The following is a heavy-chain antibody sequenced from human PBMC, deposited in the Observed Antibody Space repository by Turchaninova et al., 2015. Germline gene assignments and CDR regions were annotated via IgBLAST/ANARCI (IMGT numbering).Heavy chain of an antibody. CDR2: ISGNGGST. CDR1: GFTFGNYG. Sequence: EVQLLESGGGLVQPGGSLRLSCAASGFTFGNYGMNGVRQAPGKGVGGVVVISGNGGSTDYSDAVKGRFTIARDNSKNTLYLQMNRLRAEDTAVYYCAKDEDFYGTFDYWGQGTLVNVSS. CDR3: AKDEDFYGTFDY. D-gene: IGHD3-10*01. V-gene: IGHV3-23*01. J-gene: IGHJ4*02.